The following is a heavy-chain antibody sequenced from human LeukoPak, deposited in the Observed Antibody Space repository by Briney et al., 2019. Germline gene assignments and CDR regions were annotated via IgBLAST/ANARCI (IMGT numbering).Heavy chain of an antibody. CDR2: ISAYNGNT. D-gene: IGHD6-19*01. Sequence: ASVKVSCKASGYTFTSYGISWVRQAPGQGLERMGWISAYNGNTNYAQKLQGRVTMTTDTSTSTAYMELKSLRSDDTAVYYCAREQQWSSGWYGRYYYYYMDVWGKGTTVTISS. CDR3: AREQQWSSGWYGRYYYYYMDV. J-gene: IGHJ6*03. CDR1: GYTFTSYG. V-gene: IGHV1-18*01.